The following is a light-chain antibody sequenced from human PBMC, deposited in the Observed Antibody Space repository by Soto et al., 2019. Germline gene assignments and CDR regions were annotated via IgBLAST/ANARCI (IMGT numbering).Light chain of an antibody. CDR2: DAS. V-gene: IGKV1-13*02. CDR3: PQFNSYPFT. Sequence: AIQLTQSPSSLSASVGDRVTITCRASQGISSALAWYQQKPGKAPKLLSYDASSLESGVPSRFSGSGSGTDFTLTISSLPPEDFATHYCPQFNSYPFTFGGGTKVEIK. J-gene: IGKJ4*01. CDR1: QGISSA.